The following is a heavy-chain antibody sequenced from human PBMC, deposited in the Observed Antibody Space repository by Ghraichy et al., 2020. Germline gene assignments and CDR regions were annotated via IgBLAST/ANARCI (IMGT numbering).Heavy chain of an antibody. D-gene: IGHD1-26*01. CDR1: GFIFSSYN. Sequence: GALRLSCAASGFIFSSYNMNWVRQAPGKGLGWVSSISSSGHYIYYADSMKGRFTVSRDNTKNSLYLQMNSLRAEDTAVYFCARDTTVVETTSNTFNIWGQGTMVTVSS. CDR3: ARDTTVVETTSNTFNI. CDR2: ISSSGHYI. J-gene: IGHJ3*02. V-gene: IGHV3-21*01.